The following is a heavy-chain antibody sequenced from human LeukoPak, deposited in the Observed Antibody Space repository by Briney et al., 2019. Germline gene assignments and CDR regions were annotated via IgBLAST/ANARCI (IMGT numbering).Heavy chain of an antibody. V-gene: IGHV3-30*02. J-gene: IGHJ5*02. Sequence: GGSLRLSCAASGFTFSSYGMHWVRQAPGKGLEWVAFIRYDGSNKYYADSVKGRFTISRDNSKNTLYLQMNSLRAEDTAVYYCAKDLRKQWLVEGDWFDPWGQGTLVTVSS. CDR1: GFTFSSYG. CDR3: AKDLRKQWLVEGDWFDP. CDR2: IRYDGSNK. D-gene: IGHD6-19*01.